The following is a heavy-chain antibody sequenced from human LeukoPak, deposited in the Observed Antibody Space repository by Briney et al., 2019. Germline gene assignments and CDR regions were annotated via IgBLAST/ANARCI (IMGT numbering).Heavy chain of an antibody. CDR3: AKDWRD. V-gene: IGHV3-7*03. CDR1: GFTFSRHS. D-gene: IGHD1-1*01. J-gene: IGHJ4*02. Sequence: PGGSLRLSCEVSGFTFSRHSMSWVRQAPGKGLEWVAKIKEDGTEKYYVGSVEGRFTISRDNSKNTLYLQMKSLRAEDTALYDCAKDWRDWGQGTLVTVSS. CDR2: IKEDGTEK.